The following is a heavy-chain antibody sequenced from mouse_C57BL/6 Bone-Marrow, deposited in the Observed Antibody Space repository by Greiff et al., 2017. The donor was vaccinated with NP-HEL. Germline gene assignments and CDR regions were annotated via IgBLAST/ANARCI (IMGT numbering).Heavy chain of an antibody. CDR2: INPNNGGT. Sequence: EVQLQQSGPELVKPGASVKISCKASGYTFTDYYMNWVKQSHGKSLEWIGDINPNNGGTSYNQKFKGKATLTVDKSSSTAYMELRSLTSEDSAVYYCARADYYGSSDDFDYWGQGTTLTVSS. D-gene: IGHD1-1*01. CDR1: GYTFTDYY. J-gene: IGHJ2*01. V-gene: IGHV1-26*01. CDR3: ARADYYGSSDDFDY.